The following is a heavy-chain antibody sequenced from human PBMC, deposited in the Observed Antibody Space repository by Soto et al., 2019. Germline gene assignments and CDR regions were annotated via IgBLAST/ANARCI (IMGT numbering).Heavy chain of an antibody. Sequence: QVQLVESGGGVVQPGRSLRLSCAASGFTFSSYAMHWVRQAPGKGLEWVAVISYDGSNKYYADSVKGRFTISRDNSKNTLYLQMNSLRAEDTAVYYCAREGNGHLIVVVTGYFAYWGQGTLVTVSS. V-gene: IGHV3-30-3*01. D-gene: IGHD3-22*01. CDR2: ISYDGSNK. CDR3: AREGNGHLIVVVTGYFAY. CDR1: GFTFSSYA. J-gene: IGHJ4*02.